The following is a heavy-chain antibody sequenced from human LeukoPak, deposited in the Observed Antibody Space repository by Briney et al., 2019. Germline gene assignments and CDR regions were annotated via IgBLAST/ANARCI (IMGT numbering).Heavy chain of an antibody. CDR3: ASPSPKDSSGYWRVFDY. Sequence: SETLSLTCAVYGGSFSGYYWSWIRQPPGKGLEWIGEINHSVSTNYNPSLKSRVNISVDTSKNQFYLKLSSVTAADTAVYYCASPSPKDSSGYWRVFDYWGQGTLVTVSS. D-gene: IGHD3-22*01. J-gene: IGHJ4*02. V-gene: IGHV4-34*01. CDR2: INHSVST. CDR1: GGSFSGYY.